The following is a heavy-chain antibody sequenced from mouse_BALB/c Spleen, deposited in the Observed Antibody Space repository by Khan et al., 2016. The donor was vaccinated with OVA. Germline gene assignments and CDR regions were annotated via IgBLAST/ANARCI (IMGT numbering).Heavy chain of an antibody. J-gene: IGHJ4*01. CDR1: GYSITSDYA. V-gene: IGHV3-2*02. CDR2: ISYSGST. CDR3: ASELGRYYAMDY. Sequence: EVQLQESGPGLVKPSQSLSLICTVAGYSITSDYAWNWIRQFPGNKLEWMGYISYSGSTGYNPSLKSRISITRDTSKNQFFLQLNSVTTEDTATYYCASELGRYYAMDYWGQGTSVTVSS. D-gene: IGHD4-1*01.